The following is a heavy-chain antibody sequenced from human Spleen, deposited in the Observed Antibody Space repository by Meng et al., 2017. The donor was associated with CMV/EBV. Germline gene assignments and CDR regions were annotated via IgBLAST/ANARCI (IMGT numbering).Heavy chain of an antibody. CDR1: GGTFSSYA. Sequence: SVKVSCKAYGGTFSSYAISWVRQAPGQGLEWMGGIIPIFGTANYAQKFQGRVTITTDESTSTAYMELSSLRSEDTAVYYCAREVVVPAAVSGWFDPWGQGTLVTVSS. CDR2: IIPIFGTA. D-gene: IGHD2-2*01. CDR3: AREVVVPAAVSGWFDP. J-gene: IGHJ5*02. V-gene: IGHV1-69*05.